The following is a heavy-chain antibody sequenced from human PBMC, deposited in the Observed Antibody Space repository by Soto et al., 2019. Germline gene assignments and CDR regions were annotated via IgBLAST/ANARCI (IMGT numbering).Heavy chain of an antibody. D-gene: IGHD2-21*01. V-gene: IGHV1-2*04. CDR1: GYTFTDYY. J-gene: IGHJ6*03. CDR2: INPNSGGT. Sequence: EASVKVSCKASGYTFTDYYMHWVRQAPGQGLEWMGWINPNSGGTIYAQKFQGWVTMTRDTSISTAYMEVSRLRSDDRAVYYCARGVSVIYYYYYMDVWGKGTTVTVSS. CDR3: ARGVSVIYYYYYMDV.